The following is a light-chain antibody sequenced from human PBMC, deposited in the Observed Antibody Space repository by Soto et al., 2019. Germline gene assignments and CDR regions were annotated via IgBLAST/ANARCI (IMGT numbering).Light chain of an antibody. CDR1: QTISRW. Sequence: DFQMTQSPSTLSGSFGDRATIXXRASQTISRWLAGDQQKPGTAPKIXSVKASSLQTGGPSKFSGSGSGTEFTLTISSLQPDDFATYYCQQYDSYPLTFGQGTKVEIK. CDR3: QQYDSYPLT. CDR2: KAS. V-gene: IGKV1-5*03. J-gene: IGKJ1*01.